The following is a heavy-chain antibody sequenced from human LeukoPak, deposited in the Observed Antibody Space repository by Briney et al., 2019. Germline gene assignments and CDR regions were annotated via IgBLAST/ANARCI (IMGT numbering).Heavy chain of an antibody. J-gene: IGHJ4*02. CDR1: GYTLSELS. V-gene: IGHV1-24*01. Sequence: ASVKVSCKVSGYTLSELSMHWVRQAPGKGLEWMGGFDPEDGETIYAQKFQGRVTMTEDTSTDTAYMELSSLRSEDTAVYYCATVRSGWPAGLFDYWGQGTLVTVSS. CDR3: ATVRSGWPAGLFDY. CDR2: FDPEDGET. D-gene: IGHD6-19*01.